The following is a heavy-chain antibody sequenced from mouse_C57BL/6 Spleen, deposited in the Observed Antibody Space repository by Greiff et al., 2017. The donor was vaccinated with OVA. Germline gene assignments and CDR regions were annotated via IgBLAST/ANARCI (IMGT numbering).Heavy chain of an antibody. CDR1: GYTFTSYW. J-gene: IGHJ1*03. Sequence: VQLQQPGAELVKPGASVKLSCKASGYTFTSYWMHWVKQRPGQGLEWIGMIHPNSGSTNYNEKFKSKATLTVDKSSSTAYMQLSSLTSEDSAVYYCGRNGNYEWYFDVWGTGTTVTVSS. CDR3: GRNGNYEWYFDV. V-gene: IGHV1-64*01. CDR2: IHPNSGST. D-gene: IGHD2-1*01.